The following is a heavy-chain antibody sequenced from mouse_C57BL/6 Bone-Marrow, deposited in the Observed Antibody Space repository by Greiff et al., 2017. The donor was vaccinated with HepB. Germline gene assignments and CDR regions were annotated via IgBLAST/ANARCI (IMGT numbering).Heavy chain of an antibody. Sequence: VQVVESGAELARPGASVRLSCKASGYTFTSYGISWVKQRTGQGLEWIGEIYPRSGNTYYNEKFKGKATLTADKSSSTAYMELRSLTSEDSAVYFCARRYYGSSYDAMDYWGQGTSVTVSS. V-gene: IGHV1-81*01. CDR2: IYPRSGNT. J-gene: IGHJ4*01. CDR3: ARRYYGSSYDAMDY. D-gene: IGHD1-1*01. CDR1: GYTFTSYG.